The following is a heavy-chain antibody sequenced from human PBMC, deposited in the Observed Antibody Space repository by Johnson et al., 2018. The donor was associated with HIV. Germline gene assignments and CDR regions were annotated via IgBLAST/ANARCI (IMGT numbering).Heavy chain of an antibody. D-gene: IGHD5-12*01. CDR1: GFTFSNYW. CDR2: IKRDGSVK. V-gene: IGHV3-7*01. J-gene: IGHJ3*01. Sequence: EKLVESGGGLVKPGGSLRLSCAASGFTFSNYWMSWVRQVPGKGLEWVANIKRDGSVKHYVDPVKGRFTISRDNAENALYLRMNSLRVEDTAMYYRARYGLPYAFDLWGQGTVLTVSS. CDR3: ARYGLPYAFDL.